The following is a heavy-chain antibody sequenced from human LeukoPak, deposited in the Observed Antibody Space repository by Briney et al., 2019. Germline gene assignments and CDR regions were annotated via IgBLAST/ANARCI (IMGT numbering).Heavy chain of an antibody. D-gene: IGHD1-26*01. CDR2: ISWDGGGT. Sequence: GGSLRLSCAASGFTFDDYTMHWVRQAPGKGLEWVSLISWDGGGTHYADSVKGRFTISRDNNKNSLYLQMNSLRTEDTALYYCAKCVSAVVGCMDVWGQGTTVTVSS. CDR1: GFTFDDYT. CDR3: AKCVSAVVGCMDV. V-gene: IGHV3-43*01. J-gene: IGHJ6*02.